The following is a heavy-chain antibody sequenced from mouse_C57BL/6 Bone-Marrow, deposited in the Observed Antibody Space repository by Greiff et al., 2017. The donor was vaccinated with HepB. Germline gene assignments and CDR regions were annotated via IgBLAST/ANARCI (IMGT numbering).Heavy chain of an antibody. J-gene: IGHJ2*01. CDR3: ARHEDSGYDGYYGYIDY. D-gene: IGHD2-3*01. V-gene: IGHV1-62-2*01. Sequence: QVQLQQSGAELVKPGASVKLSCKASGYTFTEYTIHWVKQRPGQGLEWIGWFYPGSGSIKYNENFKDKATLTADKSSSTVYMELSRLTSEDSAVYVCARHEDSGYDGYYGYIDYWGQGTTLTVSS. CDR1: GYTFTEYT. CDR2: FYPGSGSI.